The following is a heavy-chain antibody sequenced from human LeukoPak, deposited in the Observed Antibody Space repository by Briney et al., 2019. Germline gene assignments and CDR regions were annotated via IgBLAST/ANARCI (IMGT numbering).Heavy chain of an antibody. CDR2: INHSGST. CDR3: ARWEDY. D-gene: IGHD1-26*01. Sequence: SETLSLTCTVSGGSISGYYWSWIRQPPGKGLEWIGEINHSGSTNYNPSLKSRVTISVDTSKNQFSLKLSSVTAADTAVYYCARWEDYWGQGTLVTVSS. CDR1: GGSISGYY. V-gene: IGHV4-34*01. J-gene: IGHJ4*02.